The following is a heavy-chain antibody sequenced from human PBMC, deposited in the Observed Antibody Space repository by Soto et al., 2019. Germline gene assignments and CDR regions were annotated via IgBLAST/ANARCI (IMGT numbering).Heavy chain of an antibody. CDR1: GGSISSGDYY. Sequence: TLSLTCTVSGGSISSGDYYWSWIRQPPGKGLEWIGYIYYSGSTYYNPSLKSRVTISVDTSKNQFSLKLSSVTAADTAVYYCARCYYDSSGYYYIDYWGQGTLVTVSS. D-gene: IGHD3-22*01. V-gene: IGHV4-30-4*01. CDR3: ARCYYDSSGYYYIDY. CDR2: IYYSGST. J-gene: IGHJ4*02.